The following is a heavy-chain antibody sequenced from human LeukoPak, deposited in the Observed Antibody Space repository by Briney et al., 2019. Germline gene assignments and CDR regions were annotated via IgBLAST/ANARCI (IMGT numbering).Heavy chain of an antibody. CDR1: DYTIGSGYS. V-gene: IGHV4-38-2*02. J-gene: IGHJ4*02. CDR3: ARDLSVYYYYYFDF. Sequence: SETLSLTCTVSDYTIGSGYSWGWIRQPPGKGLEWIATISHTGTTYYNPSLKTRATMTLDTSRNQFSLRLSSVTAADTAVYYCARDLSVYYYYYFDFWGQGTLVTVSS. D-gene: IGHD3-22*01. CDR2: ISHTGTT.